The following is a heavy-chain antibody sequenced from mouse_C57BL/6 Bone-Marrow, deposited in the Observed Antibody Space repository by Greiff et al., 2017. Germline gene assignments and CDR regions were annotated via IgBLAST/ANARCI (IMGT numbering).Heavy chain of an antibody. V-gene: IGHV1-26*01. D-gene: IGHD1-1*01. J-gene: IGHJ4*01. CDR1: GYTFTDYY. Sequence: VQLQQSGPELVKPGASVKISCKASGYTFTDYYMNWVKQSHGKSLEWIGDINPNNGGTSYNQKFKGKATLTVDKSSSTAYMELRSLTSEDSAVYYCARPGSSYLYYAMDYWGQGTSVTVSS. CDR2: INPNNGGT. CDR3: ARPGSSYLYYAMDY.